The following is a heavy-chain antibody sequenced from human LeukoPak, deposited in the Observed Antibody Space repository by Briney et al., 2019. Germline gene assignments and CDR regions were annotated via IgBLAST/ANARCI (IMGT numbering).Heavy chain of an antibody. CDR2: IYYSGST. Sequence: PGGSLRLSCAASGFTFSSYEMHWIRQPPGKGLEWIGSIYYSGSTYYNPSLKSRVTISVDTSKNQFSLKLSSVTAADTAVYYCARWDGDYDSFAFDYWGQGTLVTVSS. J-gene: IGHJ4*02. V-gene: IGHV4-39*07. CDR1: GFTFSSYE. D-gene: IGHD4-17*01. CDR3: ARWDGDYDSFAFDY.